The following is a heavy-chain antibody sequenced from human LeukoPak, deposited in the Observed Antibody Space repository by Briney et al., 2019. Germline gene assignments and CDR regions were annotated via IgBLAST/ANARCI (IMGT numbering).Heavy chain of an antibody. Sequence: GGSLRLSCATSGLTSSSYAMSWVRQAPGKGLEWVSGISGCGGSTYYADSVKGRFTISRDNSKNTLCLQMNSLRAEDTAVYYCAKDTFSYCSSTSCWHFDHWGQGTLVTVSS. CDR3: AKDTFSYCSSTSCWHFDH. J-gene: IGHJ4*02. V-gene: IGHV3-23*01. D-gene: IGHD2-2*01. CDR1: GLTSSSYA. CDR2: ISGCGGST.